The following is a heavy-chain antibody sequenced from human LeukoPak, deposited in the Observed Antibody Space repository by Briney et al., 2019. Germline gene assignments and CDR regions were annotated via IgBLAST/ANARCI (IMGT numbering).Heavy chain of an antibody. D-gene: IGHD6-19*01. CDR2: INWNGGRT. Sequence: PGGSLRLSCAASGFTFEDYGMSWVRQGPGKGLEWVSGINWNGGRTGYADSVKGRFTISRDNAKNSLYLQMNSLRADDTALYYCARGYSSGWYLEYWGQGTLVTVSS. CDR1: GFTFEDYG. J-gene: IGHJ4*02. CDR3: ARGYSSGWYLEY. V-gene: IGHV3-20*04.